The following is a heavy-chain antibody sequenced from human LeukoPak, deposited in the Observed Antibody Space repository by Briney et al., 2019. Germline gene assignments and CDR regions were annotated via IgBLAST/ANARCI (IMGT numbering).Heavy chain of an antibody. CDR3: ARARDYDFWSGYSNNWFDP. Sequence: PPVKVSCKASGGTFSSYTISWVRQAPGQGLEWMGRIIPILGIANYAQKFQGRVTITADKSTSTAYMELSSLRSEDTAVYYCARARDYDFWSGYSNNWFDPWGQGTLVTVSS. D-gene: IGHD3-3*01. J-gene: IGHJ5*02. CDR2: IIPILGIA. CDR1: GGTFSSYT. V-gene: IGHV1-69*02.